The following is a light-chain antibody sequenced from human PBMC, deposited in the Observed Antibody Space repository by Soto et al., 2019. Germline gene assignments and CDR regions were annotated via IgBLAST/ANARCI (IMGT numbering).Light chain of an antibody. CDR3: SSYTSSSTPYV. CDR1: NSDVGGYNY. V-gene: IGLV2-14*01. Sequence: QSVLTQPASVSGSPGQSITISCTGTNSDVGGYNYVSWYQQHPGKAPKVMIYDVSNRPSGVSNRFSGSKSGNTASLTISGLQAEDEADYYCSSYTSSSTPYVFGTGTKLTVL. CDR2: DVS. J-gene: IGLJ1*01.